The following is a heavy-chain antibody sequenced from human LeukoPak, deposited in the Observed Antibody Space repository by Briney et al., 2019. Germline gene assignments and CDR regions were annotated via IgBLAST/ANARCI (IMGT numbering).Heavy chain of an antibody. CDR1: GGSMSDYY. CDR2: IYYTGTT. J-gene: IGHJ4*02. D-gene: IGHD2-2*01. Sequence: SETLSLTCTVSGGSMSDYYWSWIRQPPGKVREWIGYIYYTGTTNYNPSLKSRVTILVDTSKDQFSLKLNSVTAADTGVYYCARDQRRTSCFDYWGQGTLVTVSS. CDR3: ARDQRRTSCFDY. V-gene: IGHV4-59*01.